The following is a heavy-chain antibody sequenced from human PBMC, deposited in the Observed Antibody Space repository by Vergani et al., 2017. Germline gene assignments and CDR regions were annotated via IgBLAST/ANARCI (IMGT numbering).Heavy chain of an antibody. D-gene: IGHD3-22*01. CDR2: ISSSSSYT. CDR1: GFTFSDYY. Sequence: QVQLVESGGGLVKPGGSLRLSCAASGFTFSDYYMSWIRQAPGKGLEWVSYISSSSSYTNYADSVKGRFTLARDNAKNSLYLQMNSLRAEDTAVYYCARVRDYDSSGYDWGQGTLVTVSS. J-gene: IGHJ4*02. V-gene: IGHV3-11*05. CDR3: ARVRDYDSSGYD.